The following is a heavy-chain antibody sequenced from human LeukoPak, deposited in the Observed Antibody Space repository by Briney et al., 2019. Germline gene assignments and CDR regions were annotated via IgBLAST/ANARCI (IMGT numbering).Heavy chain of an antibody. Sequence: GGSLTLSCAASEFSLNRYTMHWARHAPGKGLQWVAVVLYDASKKNNAGPVKGRFSISRDNSKNMLYLQMNSLRPEDTALYYCARDNWGGAFDIWGQGTMVTVSS. V-gene: IGHV3-30*04. J-gene: IGHJ3*02. CDR3: ARDNWGGAFDI. D-gene: IGHD7-27*01. CDR1: EFSLNRYT. CDR2: VLYDASKK.